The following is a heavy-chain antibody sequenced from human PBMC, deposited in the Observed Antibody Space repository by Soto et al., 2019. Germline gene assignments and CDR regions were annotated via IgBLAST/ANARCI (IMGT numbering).Heavy chain of an antibody. CDR2: IYYSGST. Sequence: PSETLSLTCTVSGGSISSYYWSWIRQPPGKGLEWIGSIYYSGSTNYNPSLKSRVTISVDTSKNQSSLKLSSVTAAGTAVYYCARDNFLRDIVATTTVVYYYGMDVWGQGTTVTVSS. CDR1: GGSISSYY. V-gene: IGHV4-59*01. D-gene: IGHD5-12*01. J-gene: IGHJ6*02. CDR3: ARDNFLRDIVATTTVVYYYGMDV.